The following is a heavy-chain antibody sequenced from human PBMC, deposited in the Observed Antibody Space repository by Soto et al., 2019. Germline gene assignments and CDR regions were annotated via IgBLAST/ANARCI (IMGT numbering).Heavy chain of an antibody. D-gene: IGHD3-10*01. CDR3: AKDIARYQLVLITEGMDV. J-gene: IGHJ6*02. Sequence: PGGSLRLSCAASGFSFEDYGMHWVRQAPGKCLEWVSSISWNSRNIAYADSVKGRLTVSRDNAKNSLYLQMNSLRPEDTALYYCAKDIARYQLVLITEGMDVWGQGTTVTVSS. CDR2: ISWNSRNI. V-gene: IGHV3-9*01. CDR1: GFSFEDYG.